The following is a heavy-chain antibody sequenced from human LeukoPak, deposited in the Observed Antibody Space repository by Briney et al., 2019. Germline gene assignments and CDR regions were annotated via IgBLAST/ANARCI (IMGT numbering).Heavy chain of an antibody. J-gene: IGHJ4*02. Sequence: PGGSLRLSCAASGFTFSSYGMHWVRQAPGKGLEWVAFIRYDGSNKYYADSVKGRFTISRDNSKNTLYLQMNSLRAEDTAVYYCAKDMGYSSSWTLDYWGQGTLVTVSS. D-gene: IGHD6-13*01. V-gene: IGHV3-30*02. CDR2: IRYDGSNK. CDR1: GFTFSSYG. CDR3: AKDMGYSSSWTLDY.